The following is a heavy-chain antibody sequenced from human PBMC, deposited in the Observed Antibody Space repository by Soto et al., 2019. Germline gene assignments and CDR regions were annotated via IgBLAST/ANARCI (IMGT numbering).Heavy chain of an antibody. CDR3: ARAAILVSVTLHENYFDS. V-gene: IGHV1-69*01. CDR1: GGTFSNSG. Sequence: QLHLVQSGAEVKKPGSSLKVSCKASGGTFSNSGISWVRQAPGQGLEWMGGSIPIFDTTNYAQKLQGRITIIADESTIAVYMELSNLRSADTGVYYCARAAILVSVTLHENYFDSWGQGTLVTVSS. D-gene: IGHD2-21*02. CDR2: SIPIFDTT. J-gene: IGHJ4*02.